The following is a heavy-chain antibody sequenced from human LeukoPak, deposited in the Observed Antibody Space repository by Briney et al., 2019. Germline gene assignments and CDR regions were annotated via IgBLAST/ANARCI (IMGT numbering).Heavy chain of an antibody. Sequence: PGGSLRLSCAASGFTFSSYGMHWVRQAPGKGLEWVAVISYDGSNKYYADSVKGRFTISRDNSKNTLYLQMNSLRAEDTAVYYCAKASYYDSSGLDYWGQGTLVTVSS. D-gene: IGHD3-22*01. CDR1: GFTFSSYG. CDR2: ISYDGSNK. V-gene: IGHV3-30*18. J-gene: IGHJ4*02. CDR3: AKASYYDSSGLDY.